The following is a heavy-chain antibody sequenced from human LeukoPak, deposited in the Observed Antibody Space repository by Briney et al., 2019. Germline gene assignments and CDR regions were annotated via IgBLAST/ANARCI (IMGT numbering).Heavy chain of an antibody. J-gene: IGHJ4*02. D-gene: IGHD3-22*01. Sequence: GGSLRLSCAASGFTFDDYAMHWVRQAPGKGLEWVSGISWNSGSIGYADSVKGRFTISRDNSKNTLYLQMNSLRAEDTAVYYCARAGGVITYYYDSSGYPFDYWGQGTLVTVSS. V-gene: IGHV3-9*01. CDR1: GFTFDDYA. CDR2: ISWNSGSI. CDR3: ARAGGVITYYYDSSGYPFDY.